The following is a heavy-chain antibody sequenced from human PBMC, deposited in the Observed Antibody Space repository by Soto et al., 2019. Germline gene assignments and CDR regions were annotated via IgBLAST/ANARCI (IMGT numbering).Heavy chain of an antibody. Sequence: QVQLVQSGAEVKKPGASVKVSCKASGYTFTSYYMHWVRQAPGQGLEWMGIINPSGGSTSYAQKFQGRVNMARDTSTSTVYMELSSLRSEDTAVYYCARALEMATIGYWGQGTLVTVSS. CDR1: GYTFTSYY. CDR2: INPSGGST. J-gene: IGHJ4*02. V-gene: IGHV1-46*01. CDR3: ARALEMATIGY. D-gene: IGHD5-12*01.